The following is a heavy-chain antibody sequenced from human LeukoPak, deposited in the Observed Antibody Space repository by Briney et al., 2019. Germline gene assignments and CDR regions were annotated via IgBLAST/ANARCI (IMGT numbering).Heavy chain of an antibody. J-gene: IGHJ4*02. CDR1: GFTFSVSW. CDR3: TRDQTPYY. V-gene: IGHV3-49*04. Sequence: PGGSLRLSCAASGFTFSVSWMTWVRQAPGKGLEWVGFIRSKAYGGTTEYAASVKGRFTISRDDSKSIAYLQMNSLKTEDTAVYYCTRDQTPYYWGQGTLVTVSS. CDR2: IRSKAYGGTT.